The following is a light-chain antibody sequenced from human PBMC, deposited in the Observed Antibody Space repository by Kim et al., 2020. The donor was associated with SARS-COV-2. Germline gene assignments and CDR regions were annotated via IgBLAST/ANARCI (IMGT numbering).Light chain of an antibody. V-gene: IGLV2-14*04. Sequence: PGPSITISCTGTSSDVGGYNYVSWYQQQPGKAPKLIIYDVSDRPSGVSNRFSGSKSGNTASLTISGLQAEDEADYYCSSYTISSTLLFGGGTQLTVL. CDR3: SSYTISSTLL. J-gene: IGLJ2*01. CDR1: SSDVGGYNY. CDR2: DVS.